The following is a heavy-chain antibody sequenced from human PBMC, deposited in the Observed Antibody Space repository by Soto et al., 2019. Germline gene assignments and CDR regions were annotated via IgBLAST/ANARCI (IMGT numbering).Heavy chain of an antibody. D-gene: IGHD2-2*01. CDR1: GFTFSNAW. Sequence: EVQLVESGGGLVKPGGSLRLSCAASGFTFSNAWMNCVRQAPGKGLESVGRIKSKTDGGTTDYAAPVKGRFTISRDDSKNTLYLQMNSLKTEDKAVYYCTTPSASASANYYYYYGMDVWGQGTTVTVSS. CDR3: TTPSASASANYYYYYGMDV. V-gene: IGHV3-15*07. J-gene: IGHJ6*02. CDR2: IKSKTDGGTT.